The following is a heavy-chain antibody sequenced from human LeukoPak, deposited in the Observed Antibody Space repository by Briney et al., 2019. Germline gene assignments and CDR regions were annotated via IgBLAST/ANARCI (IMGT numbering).Heavy chain of an antibody. CDR1: GFTFSSYG. Sequence: GGSLRLSCAASGFTFSSYGMHWVRQAPGKGLEWVAFIRYDGSNKYYADSVKGRFTISRGNSKNTLYLQMNSLRAEDTAVYFCAKEVGVGANTFDYWGQGTLVTVSS. CDR3: AKEVGVGANTFDY. V-gene: IGHV3-30*02. D-gene: IGHD1-26*01. CDR2: IRYDGSNK. J-gene: IGHJ4*02.